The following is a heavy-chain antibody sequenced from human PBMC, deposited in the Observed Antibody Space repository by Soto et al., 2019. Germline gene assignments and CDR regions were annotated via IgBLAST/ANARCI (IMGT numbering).Heavy chain of an antibody. J-gene: IGHJ4*02. D-gene: IGHD6-19*01. Sequence: PGGSLRHSCAASGLNFYYYCVILIRQDQGKGLEWVSGIKWNGGSTGYADSVKGRFTISRDNAKNSLYLQMNSLRAEDTALYHCARLDRSGWSAVPDYWGQGTLVTVSS. V-gene: IGHV3-20*01. CDR3: ARLDRSGWSAVPDY. CDR2: IKWNGGST. CDR1: GLNFYYYC.